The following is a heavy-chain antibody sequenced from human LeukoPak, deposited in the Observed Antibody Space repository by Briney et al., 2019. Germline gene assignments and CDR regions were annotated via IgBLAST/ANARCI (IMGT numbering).Heavy chain of an antibody. J-gene: IGHJ4*02. CDR2: INPNSGGT. Sequence: ASVKVSCKASGYTFTCYYMHWVRQAPGQGLEWMGRINPNSGGTNNAQKFQGRVTMTRDTSISTAYMELSRLRSDDPAVYYCARYYYDSSGYYYPFDYWGQGTLVTVSS. CDR1: GYTFTCYY. D-gene: IGHD3-22*01. CDR3: ARYYYDSSGYYYPFDY. V-gene: IGHV1-2*06.